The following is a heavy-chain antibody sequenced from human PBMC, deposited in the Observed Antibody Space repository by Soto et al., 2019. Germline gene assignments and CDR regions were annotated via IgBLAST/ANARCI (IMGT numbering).Heavy chain of an antibody. V-gene: IGHV4-59*01. CDR3: ARDRTSSGYYLDCSLDE. CDR2: MYHTGNA. CDR1: GGSLSGYY. D-gene: IGHD3-22*01. Sequence: SATLSLTCSVSGGSLSGYYWSWIRQPPGKGLEYIAYMYHTGNAKYNPSLQSRVTLSVDTSKNQFSLRLASVTAADTAVYYCARDRTSSGYYLDCSLDEWGKGNRVTVYS. J-gene: IGHJ6*04.